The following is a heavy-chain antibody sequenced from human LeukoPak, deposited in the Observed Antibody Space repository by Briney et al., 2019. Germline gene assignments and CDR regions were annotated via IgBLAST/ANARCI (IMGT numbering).Heavy chain of an antibody. J-gene: IGHJ5*02. CDR2: ISGSGGNT. Sequence: GGSLRLSCAASGFTFSIYAMSWVRQAPGKGLEWVSAISGSGGNTYYADSVKGRFTISRDNSKNTLYLQMNSLRAEDTAVYYCARAVYSYGTNWFDPWGQGTLVTVSS. V-gene: IGHV3-23*01. CDR1: GFTFSIYA. D-gene: IGHD5-18*01. CDR3: ARAVYSYGTNWFDP.